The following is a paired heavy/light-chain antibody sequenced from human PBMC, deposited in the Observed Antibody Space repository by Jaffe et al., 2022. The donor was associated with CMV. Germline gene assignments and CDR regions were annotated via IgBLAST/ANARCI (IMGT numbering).Light chain of an antibody. V-gene: IGLV2-8*01. CDR2: DVN. J-gene: IGLJ1*01. CDR1: RSDVGGYNS. Sequence: QSALAQPPSASGSPGQSVTISCTGTRSDVGGYNSVSWYQQHPGKAPKLIIFDVNKRPSGVPDRFAGSKSDNTASLTVSGLQAEDEADYYCSSYADGNNYNFVFGTGTKVTVL. CDR3: SSYADGNNYNFV.
Heavy chain of an antibody. D-gene: IGHD3-16*01. Sequence: VQLVQSGAEVKTSGASVKISCVASGFYFISYHLHWVRQAPGQGLEWMGVMNPNGGSTGHAQKFQDRLTMTRDTSTRTFYMELNSLTSADTAVYYCARVLGTPDSPPRFWGQGTLVTVSP. CDR2: MNPNGGST. V-gene: IGHV1-46*01. CDR3: ARVLGTPDSPPRF. CDR1: GFYFISYH. J-gene: IGHJ4*02.